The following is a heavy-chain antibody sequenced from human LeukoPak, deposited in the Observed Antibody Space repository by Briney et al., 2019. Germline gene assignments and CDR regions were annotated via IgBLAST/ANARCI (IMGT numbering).Heavy chain of an antibody. D-gene: IGHD6-19*01. CDR3: ARDSSGWYLAAFDI. CDR2: INPNSGGT. CDR1: GYTFTGYY. J-gene: IGHJ3*02. Sequence: ASVKVSCKASGYTFTGYYMHWVRQAPGQGLEWMGWINPNSGGTNYAQKFQGRVTITADKSTSTAYMELSSLRSEDTAVYYCARDSSGWYLAAFDIWGQGTMVTVSS. V-gene: IGHV1-2*02.